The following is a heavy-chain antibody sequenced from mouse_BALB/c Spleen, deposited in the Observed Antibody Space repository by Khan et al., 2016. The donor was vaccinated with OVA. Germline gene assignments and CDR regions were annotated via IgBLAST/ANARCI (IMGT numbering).Heavy chain of an antibody. CDR1: GYTFTEYT. J-gene: IGHJ1*01. CDR2: IIPNNGGT. D-gene: IGHD2-14*01. Sequence: VQLQQSGPELVKPGASVKISCKTSGYTFTEYTIHWVRQSHGKSLEWIGGIIPNNGGTTYNQKFKGKATLTVDKSSSTAYMELRSLTSEDSAVYYCARGAYYRYDGYFDVWGAGTTVTVSS. CDR3: ARGAYYRYDGYFDV. V-gene: IGHV1-18*01.